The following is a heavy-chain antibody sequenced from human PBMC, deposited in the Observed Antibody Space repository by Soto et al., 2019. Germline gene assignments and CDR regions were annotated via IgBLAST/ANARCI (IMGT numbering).Heavy chain of an antibody. J-gene: IGHJ5*02. Sequence: PSETLSLTCAVSGGSISSGGYSWSWIRQPPGKGLEWIGYIYYSGSTYYNPSLKSRVTISVDRSKNQFSLKLSSVTAADTAVYYCAGSLTIFGVVNNWFDPWGQGTLVTVSS. CDR2: IYYSGST. D-gene: IGHD3-3*01. V-gene: IGHV4-30-2*01. CDR1: GGSISSGGYS. CDR3: AGSLTIFGVVNNWFDP.